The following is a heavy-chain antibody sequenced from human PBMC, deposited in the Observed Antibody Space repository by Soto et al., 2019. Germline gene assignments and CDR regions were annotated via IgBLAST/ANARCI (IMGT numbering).Heavy chain of an antibody. V-gene: IGHV3-66*01. CDR1: GFTVSSKY. CDR2: IQSGGPT. J-gene: IGHJ3*02. CDR3: ARPPIAVAGSAFDI. D-gene: IGHD6-19*01. Sequence: GSLRLSCAASGFTVSSKYMSWVRQAPGKGLEWVSLIQSGGPTYYADSVKGRFTISRDTSENTLHLQMNSLRAEDTAVYYCARPPIAVAGSAFDIWGQGTMVTVSS.